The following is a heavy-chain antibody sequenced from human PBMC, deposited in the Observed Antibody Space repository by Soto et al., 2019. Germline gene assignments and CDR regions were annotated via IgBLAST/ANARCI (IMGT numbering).Heavy chain of an antibody. J-gene: IGHJ3*02. D-gene: IGHD3-16*01. CDR1: GYTLTELS. Sequence: EASVKVSCKVSGYTLTELSMHWVRQAPGKGLEWMGGFDPEDGETIYAQKFQGRVTMTEDTSTDTAYMELSSLRSEDTAVYYCATAIPSLRIDAFYIWGKGTMVPVAS. CDR2: FDPEDGET. V-gene: IGHV1-24*01. CDR3: ATAIPSLRIDAFYI.